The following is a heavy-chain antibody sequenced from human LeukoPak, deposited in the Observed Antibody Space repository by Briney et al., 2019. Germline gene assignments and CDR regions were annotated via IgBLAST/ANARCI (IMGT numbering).Heavy chain of an antibody. CDR2: ISYDGSNK. V-gene: IGHV3-30*18. Sequence: PGGSLRLSCAASGFTFSSYGMHWGRQAPGKGLEWGAVISYDGSNKYYADSVKGRFTISRDNSKNTLYLQMNSLRAEDTAVYYCAKADSGEYPYYYYGMDVWGKGTTVTVSS. CDR1: GFTFSSYG. J-gene: IGHJ6*04. D-gene: IGHD4-17*01. CDR3: AKADSGEYPYYYYGMDV.